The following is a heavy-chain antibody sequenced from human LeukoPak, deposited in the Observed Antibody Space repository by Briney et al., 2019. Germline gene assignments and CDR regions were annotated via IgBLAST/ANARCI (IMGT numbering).Heavy chain of an antibody. V-gene: IGHV3-66*01. CDR1: GFTVSSNY. Sequence: GGSLRLSCAASGFTVSSNYMSWVRQAPGKGLEWVSVIYSGGSTYYADSVKGRFTIARDNSRNTVFLQMNSLRAEDTAVYYCFSGPTRGGWGQGILVTVSS. D-gene: IGHD2-15*01. CDR2: IYSGGST. CDR3: FSGPTRGG. J-gene: IGHJ4*02.